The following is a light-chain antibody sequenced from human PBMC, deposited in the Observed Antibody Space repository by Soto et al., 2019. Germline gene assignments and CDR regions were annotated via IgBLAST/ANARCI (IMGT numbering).Light chain of an antibody. V-gene: IGLV6-57*02. Sequence: NFMLTQPHSVSESPGKTVTISCTGSSGSIASNYVQWYQQRPGSAPTTVIYEDNQRPSGVPDRFSGSIDSSSNSASLTISGLKTEDEADYYCQSYESSVAVFGGGTQLTVL. J-gene: IGLJ7*01. CDR2: EDN. CDR1: SGSIASNY. CDR3: QSYESSVAV.